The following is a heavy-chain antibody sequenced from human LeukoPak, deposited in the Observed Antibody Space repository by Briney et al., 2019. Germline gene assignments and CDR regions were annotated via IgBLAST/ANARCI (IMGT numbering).Heavy chain of an antibody. D-gene: IGHD3-22*01. Sequence: ASVKVSCKASGYTFTGYYMHWVRQAPGQGLEWMGWINPNSGGTNYAQKLQGRVTMTRDTSISTAYMELSRLRSDDTAVYYCARRNYYDSSGYYYRPDAFDIWGQGTMVTVSS. V-gene: IGHV1-2*02. CDR1: GYTFTGYY. CDR2: INPNSGGT. CDR3: ARRNYYDSSGYYYRPDAFDI. J-gene: IGHJ3*02.